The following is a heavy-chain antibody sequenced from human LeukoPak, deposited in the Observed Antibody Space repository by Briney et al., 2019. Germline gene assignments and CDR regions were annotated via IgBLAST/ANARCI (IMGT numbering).Heavy chain of an antibody. D-gene: IGHD1-26*01. J-gene: IGHJ4*02. CDR1: GGSISNSGYY. Sequence: SETLSLTCTVSGGSISNSGYYWGCIRQPPGKGLEYIGNIFHRGNTYYNPSLKSRVTFSVDTSKNQFSLKLSSVTAEDTAVYYCARDCLFRSSQDYWGQGTLVTVSS. CDR2: IFHRGNT. CDR3: ARDCLFRSSQDY. V-gene: IGHV4-39*07.